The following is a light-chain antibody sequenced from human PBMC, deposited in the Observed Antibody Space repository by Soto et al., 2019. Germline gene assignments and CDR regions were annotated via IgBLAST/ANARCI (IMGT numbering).Light chain of an antibody. CDR2: AAS. Sequence: DIQMTQSPPTLSASVGERVTITCRASQSISDWLAWYQKKPGKAPKLLIYAASTLESRVPSRFSGTGSGTEFTLTISGLQPEDFATYYCQHYKTSSPAFGQGTKVDI. V-gene: IGKV1-5*01. CDR1: QSISDW. CDR3: QHYKTSSPA. J-gene: IGKJ1*01.